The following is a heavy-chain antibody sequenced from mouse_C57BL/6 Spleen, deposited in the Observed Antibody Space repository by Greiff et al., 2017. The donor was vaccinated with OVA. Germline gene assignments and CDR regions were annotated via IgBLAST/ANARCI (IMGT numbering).Heavy chain of an antibody. Sequence: QVQLQQSGAELMKPGASVKLSCKATGYTFTGYWIEWVKQRPGHGLEWIGEILPGSGSTNYNEKLKGKATVTADTSSNTAYMQLSSLTSEDSAVYYCASTMVTTNYAMDYWGQGTSVTVSS. D-gene: IGHD2-2*01. CDR3: ASTMVTTNYAMDY. CDR1: GYTFTGYW. V-gene: IGHV1-9*01. J-gene: IGHJ4*01. CDR2: ILPGSGST.